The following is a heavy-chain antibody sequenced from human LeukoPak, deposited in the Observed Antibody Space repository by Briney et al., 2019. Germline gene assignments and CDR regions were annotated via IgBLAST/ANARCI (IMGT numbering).Heavy chain of an antibody. D-gene: IGHD3-22*01. CDR1: GGSFSGYY. CDR2: INHSGST. CDR3: ARRVVVVSPTTTLYFDY. J-gene: IGHJ4*02. Sequence: PSETLSLTCAVYGGSFSGYYWSWIRQPPGKGLEWIGEINHSGSTNYNPSLKSRVTISVDTSKNQFSLKLSSVTAADTAVYYCARRVVVVSPTTTLYFDYWGQGTLVTVS. V-gene: IGHV4-34*01.